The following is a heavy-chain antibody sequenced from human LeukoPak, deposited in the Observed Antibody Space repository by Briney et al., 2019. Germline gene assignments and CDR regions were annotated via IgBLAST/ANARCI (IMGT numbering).Heavy chain of an antibody. J-gene: IGHJ6*04. Sequence: SQTLSLTCAISGDLFSSNHAAWNWIRRSPSRGLEWLGWTYYWPKWYSDYAVSVKSLISINPDTSKNQLSLQLNSVTPEDTAVYYCARLVTMVRGPYVYYYYGMDVWGKGTTVTVSS. CDR2: TYYWPKWYS. CDR1: GDLFSSNHAA. D-gene: IGHD3-10*01. V-gene: IGHV6-1*01. CDR3: ARLVTMVRGPYVYYYYGMDV.